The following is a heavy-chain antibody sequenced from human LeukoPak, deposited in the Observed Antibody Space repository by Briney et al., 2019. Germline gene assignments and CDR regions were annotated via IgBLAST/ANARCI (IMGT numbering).Heavy chain of an antibody. D-gene: IGHD1-26*01. CDR2: ISGSNST. J-gene: IGHJ4*02. Sequence: GGSLRLSCAASGFTFSNYAMSWVRQAPGKGLEWVSTISGSNSTYYADSVKGRFTISRDNPKNTLSLQMNSLRVEDTAVYYCAKEMSSRYSGTFAYWGQGTLVTVSS. V-gene: IGHV3-23*01. CDR1: GFTFSNYA. CDR3: AKEMSSRYSGTFAY.